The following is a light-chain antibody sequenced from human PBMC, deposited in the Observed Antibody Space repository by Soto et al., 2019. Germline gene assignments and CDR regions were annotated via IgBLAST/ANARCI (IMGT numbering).Light chain of an antibody. J-gene: IGLJ2*01. CDR3: SAYARSSTL. CDR1: SSDVGGYKY. CDR2: EVS. V-gene: IGLV2-8*01. Sequence: QSVLTQPPSASGSPGQSVTISCTGTSSDVGGYKYVSWYQQHPGKAPKLMIYEVSKRPSGVPDRFSGSKSGNTASLTVSGLQAEDEADYYCSAYARSSTLFGGGTKLTVL.